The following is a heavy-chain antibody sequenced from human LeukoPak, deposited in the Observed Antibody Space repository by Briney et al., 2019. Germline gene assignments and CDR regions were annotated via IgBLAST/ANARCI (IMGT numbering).Heavy chain of an antibody. D-gene: IGHD1-26*01. CDR3: AKSGRKYYPVLGLDF. CDR2: ISWHTGTT. J-gene: IGHJ4*02. V-gene: IGHV3-9*01. CDR1: GFIFNNYA. Sequence: GGSLRLSCAGSGFIFNNYAMHWVRQAPGKGLEWVSGISWHTGTTGYAESVKGRFTISSDSAKNSLYLQMDSLRVEDTALYYCAKSGRKYYPVLGLDFWGQGALVTVSS.